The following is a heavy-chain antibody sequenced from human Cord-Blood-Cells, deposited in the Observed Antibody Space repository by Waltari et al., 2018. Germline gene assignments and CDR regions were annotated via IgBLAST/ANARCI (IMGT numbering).Heavy chain of an antibody. Sequence: EVQLLESGGGVVQPGGSLSLSCAASGFTFSSYAMSWVRQAPGKGLEWVSAISGSGGSTYDADAVKGRFTISRNNSKNTLYLQMNSLRAEDTAVYYCAKKGGVRGVYFDYWGQGTLVTVSS. V-gene: IGHV3-23*01. CDR1: GFTFSSYA. D-gene: IGHD3-16*01. CDR2: ISGSGGST. CDR3: AKKGGVRGVYFDY. J-gene: IGHJ4*02.